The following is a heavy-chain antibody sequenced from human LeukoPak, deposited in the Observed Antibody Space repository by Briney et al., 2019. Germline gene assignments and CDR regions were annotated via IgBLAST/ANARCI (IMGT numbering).Heavy chain of an antibody. CDR3: ARAETDHYYFDH. Sequence: SETLSLTCTVSGDSISTYYYYWSWVRQPAGKGLECIGRVYPSGNTNYNPYNPSLTDRVTISIDASRNQFSLILTSVTAADTAIYYCARAETDHYYFDHLGQGILVTVSS. J-gene: IGHJ4*02. V-gene: IGHV4-61*02. CDR2: VYPSGNT. CDR1: GDSISTYYYY. D-gene: IGHD1-1*01.